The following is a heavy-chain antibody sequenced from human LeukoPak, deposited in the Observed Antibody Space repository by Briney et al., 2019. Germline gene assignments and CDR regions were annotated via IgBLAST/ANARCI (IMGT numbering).Heavy chain of an antibody. CDR3: TRDLSWQWLAEGSFDI. CDR2: ISYDGSNK. D-gene: IGHD6-19*01. Sequence: GGSLRLSCAASGFTFSSYAMHWVRQAPGKGLEWVAVISYDGSNKYYADSVKGRFTISRDNSKNTLYLQMNSLRAEDTAVYYCTRDLSWQWLAEGSFDIWGQGTMVTVSS. V-gene: IGHV3-30-3*01. J-gene: IGHJ3*02. CDR1: GFTFSSYA.